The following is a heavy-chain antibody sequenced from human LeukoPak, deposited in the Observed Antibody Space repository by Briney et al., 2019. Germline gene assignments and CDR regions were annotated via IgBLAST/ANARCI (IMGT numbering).Heavy chain of an antibody. CDR1: GFIFSNAW. V-gene: IGHV3-15*07. J-gene: IGHJ4*02. Sequence: PGGSLRLSCAASGFIFSNAWMHWVRQAPGKGLEWVGRIKGKSDGGTIDVAAPVKGRFFMSRDDSKGTLYLQMNSLKTEDTAIYYCVTGPSWGQGTLVTVSS. CDR3: VTGPS. CDR2: IKGKSDGGTI.